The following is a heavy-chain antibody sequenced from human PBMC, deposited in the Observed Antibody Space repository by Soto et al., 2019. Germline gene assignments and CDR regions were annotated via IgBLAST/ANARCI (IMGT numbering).Heavy chain of an antibody. V-gene: IGHV4-59*01. Sequence: ETLSLTCTVSGGSISSYYWSWIRQPPGKGLEWIGYIYYSGSTNYNPSLKSRVTISVDTSKNQFSLKLSSVTAADTAVYYCARSGSYYAFDIWGQGTMVTVSS. D-gene: IGHD1-26*01. CDR2: IYYSGST. CDR3: ARSGSYYAFDI. J-gene: IGHJ3*02. CDR1: GGSISSYY.